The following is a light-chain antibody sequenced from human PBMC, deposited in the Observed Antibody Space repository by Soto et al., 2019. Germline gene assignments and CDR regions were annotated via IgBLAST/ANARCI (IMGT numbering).Light chain of an antibody. CDR3: AAWDDSLNGRV. Sequence: QAVVTQPPSASGTPGQRVTISCSGSSSNIGSNTVNWYQQLPGTAPKLLIYSNNQRPSGVPDRFSGSKSGTSASLAISGLQSEDEADYYCAAWDDSLNGRVFGGGTKFTVL. V-gene: IGLV1-44*01. CDR2: SNN. CDR1: SSNIGSNT. J-gene: IGLJ2*01.